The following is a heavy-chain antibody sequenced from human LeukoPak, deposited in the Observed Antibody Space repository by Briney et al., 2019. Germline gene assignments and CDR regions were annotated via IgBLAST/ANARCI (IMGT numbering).Heavy chain of an antibody. V-gene: IGHV3-33*01. Sequence: GGSLRLSCAASGFTFSSYGMHWVRQAPGKGLEWVAVIWYDGSNKYYADSVKGRFTISRDNSKNTLYLQMNSLRAEDTAVYYCARDGIMQLWSQGHFDYWGQGTLVTVSS. J-gene: IGHJ4*02. CDR3: ARDGIMQLWSQGHFDY. D-gene: IGHD5-18*01. CDR1: GFTFSSYG. CDR2: IWYDGSNK.